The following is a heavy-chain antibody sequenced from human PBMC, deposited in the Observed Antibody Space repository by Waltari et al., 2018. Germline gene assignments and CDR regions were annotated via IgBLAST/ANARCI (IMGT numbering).Heavy chain of an antibody. Sequence: EVQLVESGGGLVQPGGSLRLSCAASGFTFSSYSMNWVRQAPGKGQEVVSNISSSSSTIYYSATVKGRFTSSRDNAKNSLYLQMNSLRAEDTAVYYCARGAFDIWGQGTMVTVSS. CDR2: ISSSSSTI. J-gene: IGHJ3*02. CDR3: ARGAFDI. V-gene: IGHV3-48*01. CDR1: GFTFSSYS.